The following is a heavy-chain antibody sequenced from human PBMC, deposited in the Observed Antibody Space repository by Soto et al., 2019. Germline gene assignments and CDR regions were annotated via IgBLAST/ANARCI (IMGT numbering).Heavy chain of an antibody. Sequence: EVQLLESGGDLVRPGESLRLSCTASGFILSNYAMNWVRQAPGKGLQWISYISSNSDKTYYADSVKGRFTVSRDNAKNALFLQMNSLRDDDTATYYCARLPKGSLVTAWGQGARVTVSS. J-gene: IGHJ4*02. CDR1: GFILSNYA. V-gene: IGHV3-48*02. CDR2: ISSNSDKT. CDR3: ARLPKGSLVTA. D-gene: IGHD2-21*02.